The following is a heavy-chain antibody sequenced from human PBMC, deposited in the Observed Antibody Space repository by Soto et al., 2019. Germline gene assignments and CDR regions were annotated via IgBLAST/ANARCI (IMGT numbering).Heavy chain of an antibody. Sequence: ASVKVSCKASGYTFTSYGISWVRQAPGQGLEWMGWISAYNGNTNYAQKLQGRVTMTTDTSTSTAYMELRSLRSDDTAVYYCARSRGLYSGLPQLYFDYWGQGTLVTVSS. V-gene: IGHV1-18*01. D-gene: IGHD5-12*01. CDR1: GYTFTSYG. CDR3: ARSRGLYSGLPQLYFDY. J-gene: IGHJ4*02. CDR2: ISAYNGNT.